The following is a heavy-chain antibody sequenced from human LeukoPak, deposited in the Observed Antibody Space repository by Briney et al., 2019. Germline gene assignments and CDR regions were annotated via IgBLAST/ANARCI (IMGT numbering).Heavy chain of an antibody. J-gene: IGHJ4*02. CDR3: ARIGVVPAARPQGRPTDY. V-gene: IGHV4-38-2*02. D-gene: IGHD2-2*01. CDR1: GYSISSGYY. Sequence: KSSETLSLTCTVSGYSISSGYYWGWIRQPPGKGLEWIGSIYHSGSTYYNPSLKSRVTISVDRSKNQFSLKLSSVTAADTAVYYCARIGVVPAARPQGRPTDYWGQGTLVTVSS. CDR2: IYHSGST.